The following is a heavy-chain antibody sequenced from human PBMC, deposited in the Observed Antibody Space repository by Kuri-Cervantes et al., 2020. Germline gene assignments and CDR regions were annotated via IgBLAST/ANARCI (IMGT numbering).Heavy chain of an antibody. CDR1: GDSISTSSYY. CDR2: NYNSGYT. D-gene: IGHD3-16*02. CDR3: ARDPALYDYIWWSYRNDAFDI. Sequence: SETLCLTCTVSGDSISTSSYYWGWVRQPPGKGLEWIRTNYNSGYTSYNPSLKSRVNISVDTSKRQFSLKLCSVTAADTAVYYCARDPALYDYIWWSYRNDAFDIWGQGTMVTVSS. V-gene: IGHV4-39*02. J-gene: IGHJ3*02.